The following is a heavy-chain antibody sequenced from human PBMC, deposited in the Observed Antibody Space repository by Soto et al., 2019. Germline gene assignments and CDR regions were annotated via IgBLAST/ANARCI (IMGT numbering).Heavy chain of an antibody. CDR3: TRHSGFHHYYDSSGSADPLDM. CDR1: GYSFPTYW. J-gene: IGHJ3*02. V-gene: IGHV5-51*01. D-gene: IGHD3-22*01. Sequence: GESRKISCKGSGYSFPTYWLAWVRQMPGKGLEWIVIIYPGDSDARYSPSFQGQVTMSADKSINTAYLQWSSLKASDTAMYFRTRHSGFHHYYDSSGSADPLDMWGQGTMVLV. CDR2: IYPGDSDA.